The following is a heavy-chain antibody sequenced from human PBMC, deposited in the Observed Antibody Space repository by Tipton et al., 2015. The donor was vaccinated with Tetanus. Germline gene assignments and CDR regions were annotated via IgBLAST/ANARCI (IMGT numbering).Heavy chain of an antibody. CDR1: NGSLFGYY. Sequence: LRLSCAVYNGSLFGYYWSWIRQPPGKGLEWIGEINHSGSTNYNPSLKTGVPISIDTSRNQMSLKLSSLTAADPAVYYCASMRRGGREAGAHDWGQGTLVTVSS. CDR2: INHSGST. V-gene: IGHV4-34*01. J-gene: IGHJ4*02. CDR3: ASMRRGGREAGAHD. D-gene: IGHD6-19*01.